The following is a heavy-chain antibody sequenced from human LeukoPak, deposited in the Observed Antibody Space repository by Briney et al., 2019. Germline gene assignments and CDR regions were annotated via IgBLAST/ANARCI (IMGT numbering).Heavy chain of an antibody. CDR1: GFTFDDYG. Sequence: AGGSLRLSCAASGFTFDDYGMSWVRQAPGKGLEWVSGINWNGGSTGYADSVKGRFTISRDNAKNSLYLQMNSLRAEDTAVYYCAKDLYTRRAAYYDFWSGYYSDWSLGHYYYGMDVWGQGTTVTVSS. CDR2: INWNGGST. V-gene: IGHV3-20*04. CDR3: AKDLYTRRAAYYDFWSGYYSDWSLGHYYYGMDV. D-gene: IGHD3-3*01. J-gene: IGHJ6*02.